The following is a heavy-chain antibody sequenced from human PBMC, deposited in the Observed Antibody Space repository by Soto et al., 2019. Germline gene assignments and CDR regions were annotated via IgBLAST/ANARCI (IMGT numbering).Heavy chain of an antibody. Sequence: QVQLQESGPGRVKPSQTLSLTCTVSGGSISSGGYYWSWIRQHPGKGLEWIGYIYYCGSTYYNPSLKSRVTKSVNTSKSQFSLKLSTVTAADTAVYYCASSTPSYDSTNEAFDSWGQGTMVTVSS. D-gene: IGHD3-22*01. V-gene: IGHV4-31*03. CDR1: GGSISSGGYY. CDR3: ASSTPSYDSTNEAFDS. J-gene: IGHJ3*02. CDR2: IYYCGST.